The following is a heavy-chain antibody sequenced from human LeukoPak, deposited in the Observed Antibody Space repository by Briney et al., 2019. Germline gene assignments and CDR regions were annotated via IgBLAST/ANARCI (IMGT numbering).Heavy chain of an antibody. J-gene: IGHJ6*02. Sequence: PGGSLRLSCAASGFTFSSYGMHWVRQAPGKGLEWVAVISYDGSNKYYADSMKGRFTISRDNSKNTLYLQMNSLRAEDTAVYYCAKDQGGSYYRHYGMDVWGQGTTVTVSS. V-gene: IGHV3-30*18. CDR2: ISYDGSNK. D-gene: IGHD1-26*01. CDR3: AKDQGGSYYRHYGMDV. CDR1: GFTFSSYG.